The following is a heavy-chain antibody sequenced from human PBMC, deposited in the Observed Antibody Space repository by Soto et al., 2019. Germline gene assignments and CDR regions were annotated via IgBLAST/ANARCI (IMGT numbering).Heavy chain of an antibody. J-gene: IGHJ4*02. CDR1: GGSISSYY. CDR3: ARRRELGIDY. Sequence: SETLSLTCTVSGGSISSYYWSWIRQPPGKGLEWIGYIYYSGSTNYNPSLKSRVTISVDTSKNQFSLKLSSVTAADTAVYYCARRRELGIDYWGQGTLVTVSS. CDR2: IYYSGST. D-gene: IGHD1-26*01. V-gene: IGHV4-59*08.